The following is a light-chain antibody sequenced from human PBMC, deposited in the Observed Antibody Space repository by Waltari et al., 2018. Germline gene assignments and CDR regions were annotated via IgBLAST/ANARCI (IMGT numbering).Light chain of an antibody. CDR3: SSWTGTSTLVL. V-gene: IGLV2-14*03. CDR1: SSDIGRYHY. CDR2: DVS. Sequence: QSALTQPASVSGSPGQSITISCTGTSSDIGRYHYVSWYQQHSGKAPKLLIYDVSNRPSGVSYRFSGSRSGNTASLTISGLQADDEADYFCSSWTGTSTLVLFGGGTRLTVL. J-gene: IGLJ2*01.